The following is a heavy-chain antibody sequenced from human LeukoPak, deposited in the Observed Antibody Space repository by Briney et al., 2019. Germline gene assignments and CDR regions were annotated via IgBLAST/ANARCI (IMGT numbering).Heavy chain of an antibody. Sequence: GASVKVSCKASGGTFSSYAISWVRQAPGQGLEWMGRIIPILGIANYAQKFQGRVTITADKSTSTAYMELSSLRSEDTAVYYCARDGIIAAAVDHTYWYFDLWGRGTLVTVSS. V-gene: IGHV1-69*04. CDR3: ARDGIIAAAVDHTYWYFDL. D-gene: IGHD6-13*01. J-gene: IGHJ2*01. CDR2: IIPILGIA. CDR1: GGTFSSYA.